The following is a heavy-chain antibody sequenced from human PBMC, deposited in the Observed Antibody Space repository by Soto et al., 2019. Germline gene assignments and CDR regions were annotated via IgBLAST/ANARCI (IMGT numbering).Heavy chain of an antibody. Sequence: PSQTLSLPCAISWDSVSSNSSAWNWIRQSPSRGLEWLGRTYYRSKWYNDYAVSVKSRITINPDTSKNKFSLQLNSVNTEDKAWYYCARDRGSSWYVDYYGKDDWGQGTTVTVSS. V-gene: IGHV6-1*01. CDR2: TYYRSKWYN. D-gene: IGHD6-13*01. CDR1: WDSVSSNSSA. J-gene: IGHJ6*02. CDR3: ARDRGSSWYVDYYGKDD.